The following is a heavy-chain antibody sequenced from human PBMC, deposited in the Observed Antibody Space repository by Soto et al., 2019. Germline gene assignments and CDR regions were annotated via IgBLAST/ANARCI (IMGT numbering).Heavy chain of an antibody. CDR2: IWYDGSNK. J-gene: IGHJ5*01. CDR3: ARAEYSSGWFDY. CDR1: GFTFSSYG. D-gene: IGHD6-19*01. Sequence: QVQLVESGGGVVQPGRSLRLSCAASGFTFSSYGMHWVRQAPGKGLEWVAVIWYDGSNKYYADSVKGRFTISRDNSKNTLYLQMNSLRAEDTAVYYCARAEYSSGWFDYWGQGTLVTVSS. V-gene: IGHV3-33*01.